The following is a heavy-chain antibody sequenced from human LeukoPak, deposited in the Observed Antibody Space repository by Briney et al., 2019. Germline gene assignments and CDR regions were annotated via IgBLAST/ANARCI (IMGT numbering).Heavy chain of an antibody. J-gene: IGHJ4*02. CDR1: GFTVSSNY. D-gene: IGHD6-6*01. Sequence: GGSLRLSCAASGFTVSSNYMSWVRQAPGKGLEWVSVIYSGGSTYYADSVKGRFTISRDNSKNTLYLQMNSLGAEDTAVYYCAREVELVLVYWGQGTLVTVSS. V-gene: IGHV3-53*01. CDR2: IYSGGST. CDR3: AREVELVLVY.